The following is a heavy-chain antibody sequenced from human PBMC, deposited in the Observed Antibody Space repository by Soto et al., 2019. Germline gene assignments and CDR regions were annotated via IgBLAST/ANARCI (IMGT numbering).Heavy chain of an antibody. CDR1: GYTFTSYY. Sequence: ASVKVSCKASGYTFTSYYMHWVRQAPGQGLEWMGIINPSGGSTSYAQKFQGRVTMTRDTSTSTVYMELSSLRSEDTAVYYCARGVVVVVAANRGWFDPWGQGTLVTVSS. CDR2: INPSGGST. CDR3: ARGVVVVVAANRGWFDP. J-gene: IGHJ5*02. V-gene: IGHV1-46*03. D-gene: IGHD2-15*01.